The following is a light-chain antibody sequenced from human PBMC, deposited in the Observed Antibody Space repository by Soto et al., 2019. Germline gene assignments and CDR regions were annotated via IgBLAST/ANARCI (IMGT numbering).Light chain of an antibody. Sequence: QSALPQPASVSGSPGQSITISCTGTSSDVGGFNYVSWYQQYPGEAPKLLIYKVSNRPSGVSSRFSGSKSGNTASLTISGLQADDEGDYYCSSFTTSNTWVFGGGTKLTVL. V-gene: IGLV2-14*01. CDR2: KVS. J-gene: IGLJ3*02. CDR1: SSDVGGFNY. CDR3: SSFTTSNTWV.